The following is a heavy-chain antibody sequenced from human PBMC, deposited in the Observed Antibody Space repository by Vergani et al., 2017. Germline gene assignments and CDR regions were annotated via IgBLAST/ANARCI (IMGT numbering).Heavy chain of an antibody. J-gene: IGHJ4*01. CDR2: ISGPGLST. Sequence: EVQLVESGGGLVQPGGSLRLSCAASGFTFSNSAVSWVRQAPGRGLAWVSSISGPGLSTNYADSVKGRFSISRDNSKNTVLLQMHSLRAEDTAIYYCVXEKIDFGGYFFDSWGHGILVTVSS. V-gene: IGHV3-23*04. D-gene: IGHD4/OR15-4a*01. CDR3: VXEKIDFGGYFFDS. CDR1: GFTFSNSA.